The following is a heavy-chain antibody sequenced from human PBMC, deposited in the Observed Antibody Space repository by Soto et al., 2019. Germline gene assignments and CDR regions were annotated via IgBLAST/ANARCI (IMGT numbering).Heavy chain of an antibody. CDR2: ISGSGGST. J-gene: IGHJ4*02. V-gene: IGHV3-23*01. CDR1: GFTFSSYA. Sequence: EVQLLESGGGLVQPGGSLRLSCAASGFTFSSYAMSWVRQAPGKGLEWVSAISGSGGSTYYADSVKGRLTITRDNSKNTRDVQMNNLRADDTAVYYCAQPLATAMHKVIHYWGQRTLVTDCS. CDR3: AQPLATAMHKVIHY. D-gene: IGHD5-18*01.